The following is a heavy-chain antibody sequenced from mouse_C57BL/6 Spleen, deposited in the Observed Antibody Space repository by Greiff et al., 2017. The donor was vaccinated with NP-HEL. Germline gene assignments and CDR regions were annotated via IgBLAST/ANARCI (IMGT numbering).Heavy chain of an antibody. D-gene: IGHD1-1*01. J-gene: IGHJ1*03. V-gene: IGHV14-4*01. CDR3: TYGSSPWYFDV. CDR1: GFNIKDDY. Sequence: VQLKESGAELVRPGASVKLSCTASGFNIKDDYMHWVKQRPEQGLEWIGWIDPENGDTEYASKFQGQATITADTSSNTAYLQLSSLTSEDTAVYYCTYGSSPWYFDVWGTGTTVTVSS. CDR2: IDPENGDT.